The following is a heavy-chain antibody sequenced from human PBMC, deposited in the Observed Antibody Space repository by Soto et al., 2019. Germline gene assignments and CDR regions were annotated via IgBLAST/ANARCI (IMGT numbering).Heavy chain of an antibody. CDR1: GGSFSGYY. CDR2: INHSGST. J-gene: IGHJ4*02. CDR3: ARDKITGLFDY. D-gene: IGHD2-8*02. Sequence: SETLSLTCAVYGGSFSGYYWTWIRQPPGTGLEWIGEINHSGSTNYNPSLKSRGTISVDTSKNQFSLKLTSVTAADTAAYYCARDKITGLFDYWGQGTLVTVSS. V-gene: IGHV4-34*01.